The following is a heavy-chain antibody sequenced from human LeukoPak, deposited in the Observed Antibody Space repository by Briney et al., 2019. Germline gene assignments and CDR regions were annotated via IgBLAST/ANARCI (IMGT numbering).Heavy chain of an antibody. J-gene: IGHJ4*02. CDR3: AKGPNYFDS. CDR2: MNSGGSAT. CDR1: GFNFSNYW. Sequence: GGSLRLSCAASGFNFSNYWMHWVRQAPGKGLVWVTRMNSGGSATYYADSVQGRFTISRDNAKNTLYLQMNSLRAEDTAMYFCAKGPNYFDSWGQGTLVTVSS. V-gene: IGHV3-74*01.